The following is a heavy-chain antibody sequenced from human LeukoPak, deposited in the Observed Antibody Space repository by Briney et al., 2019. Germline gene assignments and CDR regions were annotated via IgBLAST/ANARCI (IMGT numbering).Heavy chain of an antibody. D-gene: IGHD3-3*01. V-gene: IGHV4-34*01. CDR2: INHSGST. J-gene: IGHJ4*02. CDR3: ARALSYDFWSGYPGYFDY. CDR1: GGSFSGYY. Sequence: SETLSLTCAVYGGSFSGYYWSWIRQPPGKGLEWIGEINHSGSTNYNPSLKSRVTISVDTSKNQFSLKLSPVTAADTAVYYCARALSYDFWSGYPGYFDYWGQGTLVTVSS.